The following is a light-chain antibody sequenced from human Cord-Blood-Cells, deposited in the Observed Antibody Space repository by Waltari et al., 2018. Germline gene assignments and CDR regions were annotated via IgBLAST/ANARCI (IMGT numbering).Light chain of an antibody. Sequence: DMLLTQSPDSLAESLGESANIECKFSQSFLYSANNKNYLAWYQQKPGQPPKLLIYWASTRESGVPDRFSGSGSGTDFTLTIRSLQAEDVAVYYCQQYYSTPWTFGQGTKVEIK. J-gene: IGKJ1*01. CDR3: QQYYSTPWT. CDR2: WAS. V-gene: IGKV4-1*01. CDR1: QSFLYSANNKNY.